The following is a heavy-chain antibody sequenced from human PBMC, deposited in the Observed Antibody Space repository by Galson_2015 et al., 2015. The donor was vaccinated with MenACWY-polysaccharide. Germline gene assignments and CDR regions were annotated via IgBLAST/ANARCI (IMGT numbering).Heavy chain of an antibody. CDR3: ARYRDGSGRRFDY. D-gene: IGHD6-19*01. J-gene: IGHJ4*02. CDR2: IKQDGSEK. CDR1: GFTFSGFW. V-gene: IGHV3-7*01. Sequence: SLRLSCAASGFTFSGFWMSWVRQAPGKGLEWVANIKQDGSEKYYVDSVKGRFTISRDNAKNSLYLQMNSLRAEDTAVYYCARYRDGSGRRFDYWGQGTLVTVSS.